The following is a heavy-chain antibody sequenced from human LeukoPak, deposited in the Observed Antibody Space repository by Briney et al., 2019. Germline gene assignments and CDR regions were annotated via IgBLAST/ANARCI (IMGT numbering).Heavy chain of an antibody. Sequence: PGRSLRLSCEASEFTFSSYGMQWVRQAPGMGPEWVSVISHEGTVTHYADSVKGRFTISRDSSTNTLYLQMDSLRTEDTAVYYCAKEGSQYASSWFDYWGQGTLVTVSS. V-gene: IGHV3-30*18. CDR1: EFTFSSYG. CDR2: ISHEGTVT. D-gene: IGHD6-13*01. J-gene: IGHJ4*02. CDR3: AKEGSQYASSWFDY.